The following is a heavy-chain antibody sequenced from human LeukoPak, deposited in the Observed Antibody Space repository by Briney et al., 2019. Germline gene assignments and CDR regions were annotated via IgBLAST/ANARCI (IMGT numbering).Heavy chain of an antibody. CDR3: ARNIVNYYYYMDV. CDR1: GFIFSSCS. D-gene: IGHD3-16*02. Sequence: PGGSLRLSCAASGFIFSSCSMNSVRQAPGKGLEWVSSISSSSSYIYYADSVKGRFTISRDNAKNLLYLQMNSLRAEDTAVYYCARNIVNYYYYMDVWGKGTTVTVSS. J-gene: IGHJ6*03. CDR2: ISSSSSYI. V-gene: IGHV3-21*01.